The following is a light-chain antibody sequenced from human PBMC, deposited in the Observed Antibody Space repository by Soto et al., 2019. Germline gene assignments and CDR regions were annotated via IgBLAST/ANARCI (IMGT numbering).Light chain of an antibody. CDR1: QSISVH. CDR3: QQRYITPYS. CDR2: AAS. V-gene: IGKV1-39*01. Sequence: DIQMTQSPSSLSASVGDTVTITCRASQSISVHLNWYQQKPGKVPKLLIYAASNLQSGVPSSFSVSGSETDFALPIRSLQPEDFPPYYCQQRYITPYSFGQGTKLQIK. J-gene: IGKJ2*01.